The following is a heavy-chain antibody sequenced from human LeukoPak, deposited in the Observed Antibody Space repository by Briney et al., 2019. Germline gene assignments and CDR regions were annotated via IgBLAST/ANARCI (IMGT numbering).Heavy chain of an antibody. CDR1: GYTFTSYG. J-gene: IGHJ4*02. Sequence: ASVKVSCKASGYTFTSYGISWVRQAPGQGLAWMGWISAYNGNTNYAQKLQGRVTMTTDTSTSTAYMELRSLRSDDTAVYYCARALRLGELSLYPGYWGQGTLVTVSS. V-gene: IGHV1-18*01. CDR3: ARALRLGELSLYPGY. CDR2: ISAYNGNT. D-gene: IGHD3-16*02.